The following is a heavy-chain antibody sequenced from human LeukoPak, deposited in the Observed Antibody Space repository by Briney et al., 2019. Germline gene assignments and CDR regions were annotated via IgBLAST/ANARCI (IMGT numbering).Heavy chain of an antibody. V-gene: IGHV3-11*01. CDR2: ISRTGNTI. Sequence: PGGSLRLSCTASGFIFNDYYMSWIRQTPGKGLEWLSYISRTGNTIYYRDSVKGRFTISRDNANNQLHLQMDNLRAEDTAVYYCAREIAAAGTGWFDPWGQGTLVTVSS. J-gene: IGHJ5*02. CDR3: AREIAAAGTGWFDP. CDR1: GFIFNDYY. D-gene: IGHD6-13*01.